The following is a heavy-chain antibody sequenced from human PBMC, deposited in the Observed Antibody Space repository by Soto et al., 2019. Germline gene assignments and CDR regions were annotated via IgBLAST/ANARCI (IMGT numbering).Heavy chain of an antibody. J-gene: IGHJ4*02. D-gene: IGHD4-17*01. V-gene: IGHV3-48*02. CDR3: ARDPYGDYVGYFDY. Sequence: GGSLRLSCAASGFTFSSYSMNWVRQAPGKGLEWVSYISSSSSTIYYADSVKGRFTISRDNAKNSLYLQMNSLRDEDTAVYYCARDPYGDYVGYFDYWGQGTLVTVSS. CDR1: GFTFSSYS. CDR2: ISSSSSTI.